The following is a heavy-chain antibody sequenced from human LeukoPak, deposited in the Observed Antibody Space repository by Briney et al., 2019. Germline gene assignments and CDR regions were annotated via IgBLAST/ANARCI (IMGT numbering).Heavy chain of an antibody. CDR1: GFTVSSNY. V-gene: IGHV3-53*01. CDR3: ARGGVNYWNPRY. Sequence: GGSLRLSCVASGFTVSSNYMSWVRQAPGKGLEWVSLLYTGGTTYYADSVKARFTISRDDSKNTLYLQMNSLRAEDTAVYYCARGGVNYWNPRYWGQGTLVTVSS. J-gene: IGHJ4*02. CDR2: LYTGGTT. D-gene: IGHD1-1*01.